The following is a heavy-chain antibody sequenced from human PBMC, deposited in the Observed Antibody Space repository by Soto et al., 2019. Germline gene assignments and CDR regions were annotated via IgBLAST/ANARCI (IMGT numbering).Heavy chain of an antibody. CDR3: ARGKKVRGVTRAYYYYYMDV. J-gene: IGHJ6*03. CDR2: MNPNSGNT. CDR1: GYTFTSYD. D-gene: IGHD3-10*01. Sequence: ASVKVSCKASGYTFTSYDINWVRQATGQGLEWMGWMNPNSGNTGYAQKFQGRVTMTRNTSISTAYMELSSLRSEDTAVYYCARGKKVRGVTRAYYYYYMDVWGKGTTVTVS. V-gene: IGHV1-8*01.